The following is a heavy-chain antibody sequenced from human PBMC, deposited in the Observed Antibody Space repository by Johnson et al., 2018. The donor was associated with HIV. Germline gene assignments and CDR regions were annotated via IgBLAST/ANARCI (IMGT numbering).Heavy chain of an antibody. CDR2: INIDGSVT. J-gene: IGHJ3*02. CDR3: ARVSGVGAQAFDI. Sequence: VQLVESGGGLVQPGGSLRLSCAASGFTFTSYWMHWVRQAPGKGLVWVSRINIDGSVTTYADSVKGRFTISRDNAKNTLYLQMNSLRAEDTAVYYCARVSGVGAQAFDIWGQGTVVTVSS. V-gene: IGHV3-74*01. CDR1: GFTFTSYW. D-gene: IGHD1-26*01.